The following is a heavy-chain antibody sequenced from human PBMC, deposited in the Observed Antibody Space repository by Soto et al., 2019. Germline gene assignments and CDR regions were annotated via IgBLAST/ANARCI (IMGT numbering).Heavy chain of an antibody. D-gene: IGHD3-3*01. CDR2: ISAYNGNT. CDR1: GYTFTSYG. V-gene: IGHV1-18*01. CDR3: ARGRRDFWSGYPYAFDI. Sequence: ASVKVSCKASGYTFTSYGISWVRQAPGQGLEWMGWISAYNGNTNYAQKLQGRVTMTTDTSTSTAYMELRSLRSDDTAVYYCARGRRDFWSGYPYAFDIWGQGTTVTVSS. J-gene: IGHJ3*02.